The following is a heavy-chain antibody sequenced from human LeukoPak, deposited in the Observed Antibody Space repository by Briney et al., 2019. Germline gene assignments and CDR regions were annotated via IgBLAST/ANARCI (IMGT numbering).Heavy chain of an antibody. CDR1: GFTFSSYS. J-gene: IGHJ5*02. V-gene: IGHV3-21*01. D-gene: IGHD6-13*01. CDR3: ARVVGSSWYRWFDP. Sequence: GSLRLSCAASGFTFSSYSMNWVRQAPGKGLEWVSSISSSSSYINYADSVKGRFTISRDNAKNSLYLQMNSLRAEDTAVYYCARVVGSSWYRWFDPWGQGTLVTVSS. CDR2: ISSSSSYI.